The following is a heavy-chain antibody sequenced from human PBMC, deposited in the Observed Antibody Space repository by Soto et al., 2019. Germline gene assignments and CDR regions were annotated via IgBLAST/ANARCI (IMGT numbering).Heavy chain of an antibody. D-gene: IGHD3-9*01. CDR2: IYHSGST. V-gene: IGHV4-59*08. J-gene: IGHJ6*02. Sequence: PSEALSPSCTLSGASITSYYWSWIRQPPWKGLEWIGYIYHSGSTNYNPSLKSRVTISVDTSKNQFSLKLSSVTAADTAVYYCASTPAILTGSNYYYYYGMDVWGQGTTVT. CDR1: GASITSYY. CDR3: ASTPAILTGSNYYYYYGMDV.